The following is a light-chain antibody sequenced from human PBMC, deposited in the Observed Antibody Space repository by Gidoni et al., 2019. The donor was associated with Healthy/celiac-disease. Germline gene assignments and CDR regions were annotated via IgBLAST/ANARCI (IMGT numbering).Light chain of an antibody. Sequence: DIVMTQSPLALPVPPGEPAAISCRSSQSLLHSNGYNYLDWYLQKPGQAPPLLIYWGSNRASGVPDRFSGSGSGTDFTLKISRVESEDVGVYYCMQALQAPPTFXEXTKVEIK. CDR3: MQALQAPPT. CDR1: QSLLHSNGYNY. V-gene: IGKV2-28*01. CDR2: WGS. J-gene: IGKJ4*01.